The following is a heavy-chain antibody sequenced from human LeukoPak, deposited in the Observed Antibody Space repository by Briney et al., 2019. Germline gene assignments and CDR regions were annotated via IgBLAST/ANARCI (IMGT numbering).Heavy chain of an antibody. Sequence: SVKVSCKASGGTFSSYAISWVRQAPGQGLEWMGGIIPIFGTANYAQKFQGRVTITADESTSTAHMELSSPRSEDTAVYYCAREGAGGGFDYWGQGTLVTVSS. V-gene: IGHV1-69*13. J-gene: IGHJ4*02. D-gene: IGHD2-8*02. CDR2: IIPIFGTA. CDR3: AREGAGGGFDY. CDR1: GGTFSSYA.